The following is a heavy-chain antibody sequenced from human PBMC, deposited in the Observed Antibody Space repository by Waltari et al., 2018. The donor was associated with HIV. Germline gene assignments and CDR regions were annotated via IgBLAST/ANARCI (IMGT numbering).Heavy chain of an antibody. D-gene: IGHD1-1*01. CDR1: GFSVRDHD. CDR3: ARIGAATGNVHAFDL. Sequence: EVQLVETGGGCIQPGGTLRVSGAVSGFSVRDHDLRCIRQAPGKGLEWVSILYGVDGTYYADSVKGRFTISRDNSKSTVFLQMNSLRVEDTAMYFCARIGAATGNVHAFDLWGLGTMVNVFS. J-gene: IGHJ3*01. V-gene: IGHV3-53*02. CDR2: LYGVDGT.